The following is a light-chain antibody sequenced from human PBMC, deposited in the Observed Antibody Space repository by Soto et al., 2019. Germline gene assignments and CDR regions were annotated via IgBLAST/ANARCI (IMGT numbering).Light chain of an antibody. J-gene: IGLJ1*01. V-gene: IGLV1-44*01. CDR1: SSNIGSNA. Sequence: QSVLTQPPSASGTPGQRVTISCSGSSSNIGSNAVNWYQQLPGTAPKLLIYSNNQRPSGVPDRFSGSKSGTSASLAISGLQSGDEADYYCAAWDDSLNGYVFGNGTKGTVL. CDR2: SNN. CDR3: AAWDDSLNGYV.